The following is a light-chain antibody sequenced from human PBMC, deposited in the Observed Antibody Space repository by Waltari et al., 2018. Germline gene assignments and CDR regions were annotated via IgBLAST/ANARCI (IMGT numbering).Light chain of an antibody. CDR1: YDVDHF. V-gene: IGKV1-33*01. CDR3: QQYDDSGVT. J-gene: IGKJ3*01. CDR2: DAS. Sequence: TCRATYDVDHFLNWYHQKPGKPPKLLIYDASNLETGVPSRFSGSGSGTHFTFTISGLQPEDVGVYFCQQYDDSGVTFGPGTKV.